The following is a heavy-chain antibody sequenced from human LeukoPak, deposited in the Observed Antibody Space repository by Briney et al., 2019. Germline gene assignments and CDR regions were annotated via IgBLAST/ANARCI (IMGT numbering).Heavy chain of an antibody. D-gene: IGHD3-10*01. CDR2: INEDGSDK. J-gene: IGHJ4*02. V-gene: IGHV3-7*03. CDR3: VRGMSTPGIDH. CDR1: GFTFSSYS. Sequence: GGSLRLSCAASGFTFSSYSMNWVRQAPGKGLEWLANINEDGSDKWYVDSVKGRFTISRDNGKNSLYMHLNNLRHEDTAVYYCVRGMSTPGIDHWGQGTLVVVSS.